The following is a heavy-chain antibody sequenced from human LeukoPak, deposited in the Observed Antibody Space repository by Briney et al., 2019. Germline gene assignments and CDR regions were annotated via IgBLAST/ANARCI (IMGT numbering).Heavy chain of an antibody. V-gene: IGHV4-59*11. CDR1: GGSISRHY. D-gene: IGHD6-13*01. CDR3: ARAAAHAPAHFDY. J-gene: IGHJ4*02. CDR2: IYYSGST. Sequence: SETLSLTCTVSGGSISRHYWSWIRQPPGKGLEWIGYIYYSGSTNYNPSLKSRVTISVDTSKNQFSLKLSSVTAADTAVYYCARAAAHAPAHFDYWGQGTLVTVSS.